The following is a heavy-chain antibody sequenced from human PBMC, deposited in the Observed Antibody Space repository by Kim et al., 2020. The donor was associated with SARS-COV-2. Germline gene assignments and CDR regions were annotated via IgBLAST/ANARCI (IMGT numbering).Heavy chain of an antibody. J-gene: IGHJ6*02. V-gene: IGHV3-33*01. CDR3: ARDMVRGVIITYYYYGMDV. Sequence: GESLRLSCAASGFTFSSYGMHWVRQAPGKGLEWVAVIWYDGSNKYYADSVKGRFTISRDNSKNTLYLQMNSLRAEDTAVYYCARDMVRGVIITYYYYGMDVWGQGTTVTVSS. CDR2: IWYDGSNK. CDR1: GFTFSSYG. D-gene: IGHD3-10*01.